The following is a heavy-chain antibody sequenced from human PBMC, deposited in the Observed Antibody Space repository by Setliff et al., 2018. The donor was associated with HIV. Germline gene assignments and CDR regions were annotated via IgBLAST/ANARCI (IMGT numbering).Heavy chain of an antibody. Sequence: SETLSLTCAVYGGSVSGYYWTWIRQSPGRGLEWIGEVNHKGVANYSPSLMRRATISADTSKNQFSLRLSSVTAADTALYYCARAQIAAPRPYEYWGQGTLVTVSS. CDR3: ARAQIAAPRPYEY. J-gene: IGHJ4*02. CDR2: VNHKGVA. V-gene: IGHV4-34*01. D-gene: IGHD6-6*01. CDR1: GGSVSGYY.